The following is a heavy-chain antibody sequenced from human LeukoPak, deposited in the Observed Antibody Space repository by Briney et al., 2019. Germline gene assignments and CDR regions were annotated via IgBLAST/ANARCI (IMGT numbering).Heavy chain of an antibody. Sequence: SVKVSCKASGGTFSSYAISWVRQAPGQGLEWMGGIIPIFGTANYAQKFQGRVTITTDESTSTAYMELNSLRSEDTAVYYCARGRRVEMALLDYWGQGTLVTVSS. J-gene: IGHJ4*02. CDR2: IIPIFGTA. D-gene: IGHD5-24*01. CDR3: ARGRRVEMALLDY. V-gene: IGHV1-69*05. CDR1: GGTFSSYA.